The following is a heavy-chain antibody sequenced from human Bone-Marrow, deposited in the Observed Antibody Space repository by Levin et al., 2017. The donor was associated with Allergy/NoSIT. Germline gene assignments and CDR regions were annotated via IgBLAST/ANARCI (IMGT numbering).Heavy chain of an antibody. D-gene: IGHD3-3*01. Sequence: GESLKISCKASGYTFTSYGISWVRQAPGQGLEWMGWISAYNGNTNYAQKLQGRVTMTTDTSTSTAYMELRSLRSDDTAVHYCARGEGITIFGVVIYNWFDPWGQGTLVTVSS. V-gene: IGHV1-18*01. CDR3: ARGEGITIFGVVIYNWFDP. CDR1: GYTFTSYG. CDR2: ISAYNGNT. J-gene: IGHJ5*02.